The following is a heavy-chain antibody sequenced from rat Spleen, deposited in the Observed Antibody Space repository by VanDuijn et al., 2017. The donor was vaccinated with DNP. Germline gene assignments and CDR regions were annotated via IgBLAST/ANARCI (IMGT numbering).Heavy chain of an antibody. CDR3: ARSLATVVPTGAMDA. D-gene: IGHD1-3*01. Sequence: QVQLKESGPGLVQPSQTLSLACTVSGFALTDYHVHWVRQPSGKGLEWLGVIWHAGTTEYTSALKSRLSISRDTSKSQVFLKMSSVQTEDTAMYFCARSLATVVPTGAMDAWGQGTSVTVSS. CDR2: IWHAGTT. CDR1: GFALTDYH. V-gene: IGHV2-43*01. J-gene: IGHJ4*01.